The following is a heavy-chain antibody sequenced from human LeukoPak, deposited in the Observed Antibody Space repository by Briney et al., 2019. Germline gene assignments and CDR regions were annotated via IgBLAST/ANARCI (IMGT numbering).Heavy chain of an antibody. CDR3: ARDGGQYSYGDYFDY. V-gene: IGHV3-30*04. D-gene: IGHD5-18*01. Sequence: GGSLRLSCAASGFTFSSYAMSWVRQAPGKGLECVAVISYDGSNKYYADSVKGRFTISRDNSKNTLYLQMNSLRAEDTAVYYCARDGGQYSYGDYFDYWGQGTLVTVSS. CDR2: ISYDGSNK. J-gene: IGHJ4*02. CDR1: GFTFSSYA.